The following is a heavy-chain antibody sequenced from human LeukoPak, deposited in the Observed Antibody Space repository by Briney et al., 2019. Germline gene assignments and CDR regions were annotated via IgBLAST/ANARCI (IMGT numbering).Heavy chain of an antibody. V-gene: IGHV3-33*08. D-gene: IGHD7-27*01. CDR2: IRYDGSNK. CDR1: GFTFSSYA. J-gene: IGHJ4*02. Sequence: PGRSLRLSCAASGFTFSSYAMHWVRQAPGKGLEWVAFIRYDGSNKYYADSVKGRFTISRDNSKNTLYLQMNSLRADDTAVYYCAREELGRDTYFDYWGQGTLVTASS. CDR3: AREELGRDTYFDY.